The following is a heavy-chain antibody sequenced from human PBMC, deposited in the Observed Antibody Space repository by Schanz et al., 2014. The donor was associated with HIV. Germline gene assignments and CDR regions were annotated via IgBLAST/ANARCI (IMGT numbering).Heavy chain of an antibody. J-gene: IGHJ4*02. Sequence: VNLVESGGGLVKPGRSLRLSCTASGFSFSDYHMSWIRQAPGKGLEWVSSLSGSGSNIYYADSVKGRFTISRDNAKNTLYLQMNSLRAEDTAVYYCARVFGRTYGWPDYWGQGTLVTVSS. CDR3: ARVFGRTYGWPDY. V-gene: IGHV3-11*04. CDR1: GFSFSDYH. CDR2: LSGSGSNI. D-gene: IGHD3-10*01.